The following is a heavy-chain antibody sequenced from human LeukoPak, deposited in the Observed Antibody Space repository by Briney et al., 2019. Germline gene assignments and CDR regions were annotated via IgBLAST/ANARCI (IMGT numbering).Heavy chain of an antibody. Sequence: GESLKISCKGSGYSFTSYWIGWVRQMPGKGLEWMGFTYPGDSDTRYSPSFQGQVTISADKAISTAYLQWSSLKASDTAIYYCARLSPRAAVSGLYFDHWGQGTLVSVSS. CDR2: TYPGDSDT. J-gene: IGHJ1*01. D-gene: IGHD6-13*01. CDR3: ARLSPRAAVSGLYFDH. V-gene: IGHV5-51*01. CDR1: GYSFTSYW.